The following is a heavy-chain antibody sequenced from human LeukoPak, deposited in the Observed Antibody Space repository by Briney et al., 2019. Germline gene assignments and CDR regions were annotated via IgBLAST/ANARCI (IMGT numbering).Heavy chain of an antibody. Sequence: GGSLRLSYAASGFTFSSYGMHWVRQAPGKGLEWVAFIRYDGSNKYYADSVKGRFTISRDNSKNTLYLQMNSLRAEDTAVYYSAKEARITMVRGVNYYFDYWGQGPLVTVSS. J-gene: IGHJ4*02. D-gene: IGHD3-10*01. CDR2: IRYDGSNK. CDR3: AKEARITMVRGVNYYFDY. CDR1: GFTFSSYG. V-gene: IGHV3-30*02.